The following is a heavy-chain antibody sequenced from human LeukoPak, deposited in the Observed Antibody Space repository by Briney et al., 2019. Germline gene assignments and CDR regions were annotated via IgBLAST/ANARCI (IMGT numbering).Heavy chain of an antibody. CDR1: GYSLSELT. CDR2: FDPEDGET. J-gene: IGHJ5*02. D-gene: IGHD3-22*01. CDR3: ATGPPWGYFESGGSYKNWFDP. Sequence: ASVTVSCKVSGYSLSELTMHWVRQAPGKGLEWMGGFDPEDGETIYAQKFQGRVAMTEDTSTDTVYMELSSLRSEDTSVYYCATGPPWGYFESGGSYKNWFDPWGQGTLVTVSS. V-gene: IGHV1-24*01.